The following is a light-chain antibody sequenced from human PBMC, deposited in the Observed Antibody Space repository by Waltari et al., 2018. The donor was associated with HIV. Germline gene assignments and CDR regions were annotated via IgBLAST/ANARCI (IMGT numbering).Light chain of an antibody. CDR3: CAYVGCNVWV. CDR1: SSDVGNYNL. Sequence: QSVLTQPASVSGSPGQSITISCTGTSSDVGNYNLVSWYQPHPGKAPKLIIYEVTKRTSGVSIGFAGAKSANTSSLTIFGLPAEDEADYYCCAYVGCNVWVFGGGTKLTFL. J-gene: IGLJ3*02. V-gene: IGLV2-23*02. CDR2: EVT.